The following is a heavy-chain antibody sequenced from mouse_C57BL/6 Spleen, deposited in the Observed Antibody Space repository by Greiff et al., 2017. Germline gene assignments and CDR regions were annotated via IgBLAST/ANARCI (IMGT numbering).Heavy chain of an antibody. CDR1: GYTFASYW. CDR2: IDPSDSYT. D-gene: IGHD1-1*01. J-gene: IGHJ4*01. V-gene: IGHV1-69*01. CDR3: ARIPYYYGSSVYAMDY. Sequence: QVQLQQPGAELVMPGASVKLSCKASGYTFASYWMHWVKQRPGQGLEWIGEIDPSDSYTNYNQKFKGKSTLTVDKSSSTAYMQLSSLTSEDSAVYYCARIPYYYGSSVYAMDYWGQGTSVTVSS.